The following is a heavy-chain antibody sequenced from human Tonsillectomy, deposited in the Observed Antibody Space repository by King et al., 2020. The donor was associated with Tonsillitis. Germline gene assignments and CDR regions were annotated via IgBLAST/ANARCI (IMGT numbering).Heavy chain of an antibody. CDR3: ASEPGGIVVIPADGQSNWFDP. Sequence: VQLVESGGGLVQPGGSLRLSCATSGFTFTSYAMSWVRQAPGKGLEWVSSIGASGGSTYYADSVKGRFTISKDKSKNTLYLQMNSLRAEDTALYYCASEPGGIVVIPADGQSNWFDPWGQGTLVTVSS. D-gene: IGHD2-2*01. CDR2: IGASGGST. V-gene: IGHV3-23*04. CDR1: GFTFTSYA. J-gene: IGHJ5*02.